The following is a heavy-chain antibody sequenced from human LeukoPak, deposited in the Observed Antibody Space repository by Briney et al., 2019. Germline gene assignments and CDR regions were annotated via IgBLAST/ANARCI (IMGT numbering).Heavy chain of an antibody. CDR2: IYYHENT. V-gene: IGHV4-39*01. CDR3: ARRAYSAAYWKHFDY. D-gene: IGHD1-1*01. CDR1: GGPISSSSDY. Sequence: SETLSLTCTVSGGPISSSSDYWGWIRQAPGKGLEWIGSIYYHENTYYNSSLKNRVTISVDTSKNQFSLKLNSVTAADTAVYFCARRAYSAAYWKHFDYWGQGTLVTVSS. J-gene: IGHJ4*02.